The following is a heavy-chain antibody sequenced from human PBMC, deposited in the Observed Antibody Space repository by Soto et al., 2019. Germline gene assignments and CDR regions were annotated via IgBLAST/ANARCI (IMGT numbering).Heavy chain of an antibody. J-gene: IGHJ6*02. V-gene: IGHV3-13*05. CDR1: GFTFRNYD. CDR3: ARTDRDFDGLDV. CDR2: ISAAGDP. Sequence: EVQLVESGGGLVQPGGSLRLSCEASGFTFRNYDMHWGRQGTGKGLEWVSGISAAGDPDYADSVEGRFTISRENAQNAFFLQMNGRRVGDAAVYYWARTDRDFDGLDVWGQGTTVIVSS.